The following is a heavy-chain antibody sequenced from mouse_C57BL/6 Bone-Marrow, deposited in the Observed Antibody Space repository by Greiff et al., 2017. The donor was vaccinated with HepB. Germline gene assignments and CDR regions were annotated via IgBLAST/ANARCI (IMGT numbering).Heavy chain of an antibody. Sequence: VQLQQSGPGLVQPSQSLSITCTVSGFSLTSYGVHWVRQSPGKGLEWLGVIWSGGSTDYNAAFISRLSISKDNSKSQVFFKMNSLQADDTAIYYCARWDLYYGSSYYYAMDYWGQGTSVTVSS. J-gene: IGHJ4*01. CDR1: GFSLTSYG. CDR3: ARWDLYYGSSYYYAMDY. CDR2: IWSGGST. D-gene: IGHD1-1*01. V-gene: IGHV2-2*01.